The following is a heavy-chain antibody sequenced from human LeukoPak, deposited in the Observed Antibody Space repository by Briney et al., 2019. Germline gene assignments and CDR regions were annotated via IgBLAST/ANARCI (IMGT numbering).Heavy chain of an antibody. CDR3: ARVYRGVPPFY. V-gene: IGHV4-59*01. CDR1: GGSISSYY. D-gene: IGHD3-10*01. CDR2: IYYSGST. Sequence: PSETLSLTCTVSGGSISSYYWSWIRQPPGKGLEWIGYIYYSGSTNYNPSLKSRVTISVDTSKNQFSLKLSSVTAADTAVYYCARVYRGVPPFYWGQGTLVTVSS. J-gene: IGHJ4*02.